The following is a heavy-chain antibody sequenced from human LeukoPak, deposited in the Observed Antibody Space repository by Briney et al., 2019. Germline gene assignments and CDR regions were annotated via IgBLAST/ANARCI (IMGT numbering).Heavy chain of an antibody. D-gene: IGHD6-19*01. V-gene: IGHV1-2*02. CDR1: GYTFTGYY. CDR3: ARTRSGWYVGFDC. CDR2: INPNSGGT. J-gene: IGHJ4*02. Sequence: ASVKVSCKASGYTFTGYYMHWVRQAPGQGLEWMGWINPNSGGTNYAQKFQGRVTMTRDTSISTVYMELSRLRSDDTAVYYCARTRSGWYVGFDCWGRRTLVAVSS.